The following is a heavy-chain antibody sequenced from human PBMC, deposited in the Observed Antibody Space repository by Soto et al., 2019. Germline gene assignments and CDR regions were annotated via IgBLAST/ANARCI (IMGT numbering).Heavy chain of an antibody. V-gene: IGHV1-69*01. CDR2: VIPLFDTA. D-gene: IGHD5-18*01. CDR1: GGIFTNNA. J-gene: IGHJ6*02. CDR3: ATGGHNDGYNFYHGMDV. Sequence: QVQVVQSGAEVKKPGSSVKVSCKVSGGIFTNNAISWVRQAPGQGLEWLGGVIPLFDTAYYAQIFRGRLRISADGAMTTAYMELRGLTSADTAVYFCATGGHNDGYNFYHGMDVRGQGTTVTVS.